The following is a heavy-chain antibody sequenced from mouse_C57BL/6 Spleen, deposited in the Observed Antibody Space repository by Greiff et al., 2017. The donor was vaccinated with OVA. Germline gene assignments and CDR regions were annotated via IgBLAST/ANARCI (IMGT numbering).Heavy chain of an antibody. V-gene: IGHV14-1*01. D-gene: IGHD2-1*01. Sequence: VHVKQSGAELVRPGASVKLSCTASGFNIKDYYMHWVKQRPEQGLEWIGRIDPEDGDTEYAPKFQGKATMTADTSSNTAYLQLSSLTSEDTAVYYCTTRYGNPFAYWGQGTLVTVSA. J-gene: IGHJ3*01. CDR1: GFNIKDYY. CDR3: TTRYGNPFAY. CDR2: IDPEDGDT.